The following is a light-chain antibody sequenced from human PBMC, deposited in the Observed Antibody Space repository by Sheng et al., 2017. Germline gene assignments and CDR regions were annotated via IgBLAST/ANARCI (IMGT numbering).Light chain of an antibody. J-gene: IGKJ1*01. V-gene: IGKV1-5*03. CDR1: QGVSNW. Sequence: DIQMTQSPATLSASVGDRVTIICRASQGVSNWLAWYQQKPGKAPKFLIYKASNLQSGVPSRFSGSGSGTEFTLTISSLQPDDSATYYCQQYDRYSPTFGQGTKVEIK. CDR3: QQYDRYSPT. CDR2: KAS.